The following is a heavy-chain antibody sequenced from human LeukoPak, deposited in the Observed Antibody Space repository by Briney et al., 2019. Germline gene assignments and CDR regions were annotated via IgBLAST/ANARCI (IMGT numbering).Heavy chain of an antibody. CDR2: ICSRGSN. J-gene: IGHJ4*02. Sequence: PSETLSLTCTVSGGSTNTYYWSWIRQPPGKGLEWIGYICSRGSNNYNPSLKRRVTMSVDTSKNQLYLNLSSVTAADTAVYYCARDYGGYRFDFWGQGSLVSVSS. D-gene: IGHD5-12*01. V-gene: IGHV4-59*13. CDR3: ARDYGGYRFDF. CDR1: GGSTNTYY.